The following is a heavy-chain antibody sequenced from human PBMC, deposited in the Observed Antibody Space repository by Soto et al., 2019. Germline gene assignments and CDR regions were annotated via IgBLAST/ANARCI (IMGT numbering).Heavy chain of an antibody. CDR3: ARGSSGSYWYYYYGMDV. D-gene: IGHD3-10*01. CDR2: INHSGST. J-gene: IGHJ6*02. V-gene: IGHV4-34*01. Sequence: SETLSLTCAVDGVSFSGYYWSWIRQPPGKGLEWIGEINHSGSTNYNPSLKSRVTISVDTSKNQFSLKLSSVTAADTAVYYCARGSSGSYWYYYYGMDVWGQGTTVTVSS. CDR1: GVSFSGYY.